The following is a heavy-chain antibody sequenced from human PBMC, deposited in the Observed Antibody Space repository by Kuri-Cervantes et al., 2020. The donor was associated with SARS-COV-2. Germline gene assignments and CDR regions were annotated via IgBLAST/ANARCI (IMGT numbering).Heavy chain of an antibody. D-gene: IGHD1-26*01. V-gene: IGHV3-53*01. CDR1: GFTVSSNY. CDR3: ASELLWYFDL. J-gene: IGHJ2*01. Sequence: GGSLRLSCAASGFTVSSNYMSWVRQAPGKGLEWVSVIYSGGSTYYADSVKGRFTISRDNSKNTLYLQMNSLRAEDTAVYYCASELLWYFDLWGRGTLFTVSS. CDR2: IYSGGST.